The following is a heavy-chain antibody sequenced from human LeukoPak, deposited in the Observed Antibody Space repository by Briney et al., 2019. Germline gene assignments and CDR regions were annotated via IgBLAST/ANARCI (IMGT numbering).Heavy chain of an antibody. CDR2: ISSSSSTI. J-gene: IGHJ4*02. D-gene: IGHD6-6*01. Sequence: GGSLRLSCAASGFTFSSYSMNWVRQAPGKGLEWVSYISSSSSTIYYADSVKGRFTISRDNAKNSLYLQMNSLRAEDTAVYYCARATSIAARPYYFDYWAREPWSPSPQ. CDR1: GFTFSSYS. V-gene: IGHV3-48*01. CDR3: ARATSIAARPYYFDY.